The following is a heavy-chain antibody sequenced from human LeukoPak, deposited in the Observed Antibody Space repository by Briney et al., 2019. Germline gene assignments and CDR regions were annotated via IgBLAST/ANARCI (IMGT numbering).Heavy chain of an antibody. D-gene: IGHD2-15*01. CDR3: AKVDGYCSSGSCYGGY. V-gene: IGHV3-23*01. CDR2: ISDSGDST. Sequence: PGGALRLSCAASGFTLSRYGMSWVRQTPEKGLEWVSGISDSGDSTYYADSVKGRFTISRDNSKNTLYLQMDSLRVEDTAVYYCAKVDGYCSSGSCYGGYWGQGTLVTVSS. CDR1: GFTLSRYG. J-gene: IGHJ4*02.